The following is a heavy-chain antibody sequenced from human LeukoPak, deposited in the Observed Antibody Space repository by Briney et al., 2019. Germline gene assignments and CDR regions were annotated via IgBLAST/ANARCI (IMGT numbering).Heavy chain of an antibody. J-gene: IGHJ4*02. Sequence: GGSLRLSCAASGFTFSTFAMIWVRQPPGKGLEWVSSIFPSGGEIHYADSVRGRFTISRDNSKSTLSLQMNSLRAEDTAIYYCAKEQWLAYFDYWGQGTLVTVSS. CDR3: AKEQWLAYFDY. CDR1: GFTFSTFA. V-gene: IGHV3-23*01. D-gene: IGHD6-19*01. CDR2: IFPSGGEI.